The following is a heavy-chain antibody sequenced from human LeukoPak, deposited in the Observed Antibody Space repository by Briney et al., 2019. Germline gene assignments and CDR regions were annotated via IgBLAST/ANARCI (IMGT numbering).Heavy chain of an antibody. CDR1: GFTFSSYA. Sequence: TGGSLRLSCSASGFTFSSYAMHWVGQAPGKGLEWVAVISYDGSNKYYADSVKGRFTISRDNSKNTPYLQMNSLRAEDTAVYYCARDRGYSSSWRAFDYWGQGTLGTVSS. J-gene: IGHJ4*02. D-gene: IGHD6-13*01. CDR3: ARDRGYSSSWRAFDY. V-gene: IGHV3-30-3*01. CDR2: ISYDGSNK.